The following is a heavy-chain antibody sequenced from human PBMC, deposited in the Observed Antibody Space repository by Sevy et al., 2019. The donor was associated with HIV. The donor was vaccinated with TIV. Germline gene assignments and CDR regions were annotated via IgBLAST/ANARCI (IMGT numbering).Heavy chain of an antibody. CDR2: ISGSGGST. CDR3: AKDTIPLRYYDFWSGYYPPYYFDY. V-gene: IGHV3-23*01. D-gene: IGHD3-3*01. Sequence: GGSLRLSCAASGFTFSSYAMSWVRQAPGKGLEWVSAISGSGGSTYYADSVKGRFTISRNNSKNTLYLQMNSLRADDTAVYYCAKDTIPLRYYDFWSGYYPPYYFDYCGQGTLVNVSS. J-gene: IGHJ4*02. CDR1: GFTFSSYA.